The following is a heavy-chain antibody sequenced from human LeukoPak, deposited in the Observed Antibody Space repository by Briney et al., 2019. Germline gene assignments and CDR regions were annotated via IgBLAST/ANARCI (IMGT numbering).Heavy chain of an antibody. Sequence: GESLKISCKGSGYSFTSYWIGWVRQMPGKGLEWMGIIYPGDSDTRYGPSFQGQVTMSVDKSISTAYLQWSSLRASDTAMYFCARFGLTSSLDYWGQGTLVTVSS. J-gene: IGHJ4*02. V-gene: IGHV5-51*01. CDR2: IYPGDSDT. CDR3: ARFGLTSSLDY. CDR1: GYSFTSYW. D-gene: IGHD2-2*01.